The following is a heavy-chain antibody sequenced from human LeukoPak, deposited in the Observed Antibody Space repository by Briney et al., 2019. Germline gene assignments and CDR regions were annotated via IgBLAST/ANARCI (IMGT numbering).Heavy chain of an antibody. D-gene: IGHD6-13*01. CDR3: AKAAAGTEYYFEY. V-gene: IGHV3-30*02. Sequence: GGSLRLSCAASGFTFSSYGMHWVRQAPGKGLEWVAFIRYDGSNEYYADSVKGRFTISRDNSKNTLYLQMDSLRAEDTAVYYCAKAAAGTEYYFEYWGQGTLVTVSS. J-gene: IGHJ4*02. CDR1: GFTFSSYG. CDR2: IRYDGSNE.